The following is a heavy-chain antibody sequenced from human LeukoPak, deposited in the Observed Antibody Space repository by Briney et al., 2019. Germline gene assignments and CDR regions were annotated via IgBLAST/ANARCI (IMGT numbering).Heavy chain of an antibody. CDR2: IYYSGST. J-gene: IGHJ5*02. CDR1: GGSISSSSYY. V-gene: IGHV4-39*01. CDR3: ARRPVLRFLEWLHPPLRNWFDP. Sequence: SETLSLTCTVSGGSISSSSYYWGWIRQPPGKGLEWIGSIYYSGSTYYNPSLKSRVTISVDTSKSQFSLKLSSVTAADTAVYYCARRPVLRFLEWLHPPLRNWFDPWGQGTLVTVSS. D-gene: IGHD3-3*01.